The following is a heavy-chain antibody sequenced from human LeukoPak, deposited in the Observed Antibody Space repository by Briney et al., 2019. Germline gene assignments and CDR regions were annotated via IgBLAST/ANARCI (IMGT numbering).Heavy chain of an antibody. J-gene: IGHJ6*03. CDR1: GGSISSYY. D-gene: IGHD2-15*01. Sequence: SETLSLTCTVSGGSISSYYWSWIRQPPGKGLEWIGYIYYSGSTNYNPSLKSRVTISVDTSKNQFSLKLRFVTPADTAVYYCARTTEGYCSGSSCYSYYYYTDVWGKGTTVTVSS. CDR3: ARTTEGYCSGSSCYSYYYYTDV. CDR2: IYYSGST. V-gene: IGHV4-59*01.